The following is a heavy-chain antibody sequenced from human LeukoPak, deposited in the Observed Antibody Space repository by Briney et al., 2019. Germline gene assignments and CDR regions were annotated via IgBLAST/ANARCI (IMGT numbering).Heavy chain of an antibody. CDR1: GFTFSSYW. CDR3: ARELGIDYYYYYMDV. CDR2: IKQDGSEK. D-gene: IGHD7-27*01. Sequence: GGSLRLSCAASGFTFSSYWMSWVRQAPGKGLEWVANIKQDGSEKYYVDSVKGRFTISRDNSKNTLYLQMNSLRAEDTAVYYCARELGIDYYYYYMDVWGKGTTVTISS. J-gene: IGHJ6*03. V-gene: IGHV3-7*01.